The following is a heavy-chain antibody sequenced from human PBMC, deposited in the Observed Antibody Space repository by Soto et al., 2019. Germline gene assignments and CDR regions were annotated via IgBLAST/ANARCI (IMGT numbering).Heavy chain of an antibody. D-gene: IGHD3-16*01. CDR1: GFKFSYYG. CDR3: ARGTSHFYYYMDV. V-gene: IGHV3-33*01. CDR2: IWYDGGRD. Sequence: QVQLVESGGGVVQPGTSLRLSCTASGFKFSYYGMHWVRQGPGKGLEWVAVIWYDGGRDYYSDSVEGRFTISRDNFKKTVYLEMNSLRVEDTAVYYCARGTSHFYYYMDVWGEGTTVTVSS. J-gene: IGHJ6*03.